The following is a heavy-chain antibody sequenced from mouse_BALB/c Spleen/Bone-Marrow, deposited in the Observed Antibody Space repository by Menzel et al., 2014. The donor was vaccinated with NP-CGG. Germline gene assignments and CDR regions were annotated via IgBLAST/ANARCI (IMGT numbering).Heavy chain of an antibody. Sequence: VQLQQSGPGLVAPSQRLSIPCTVSGFSLTGYGVHWVRQPPGKGLEWLGVIWAGGSTDYNSALMSRLSINKDNSKSQVFLKMNSLRTDDTAMYYCARERDLTLDYWGQGTTLTVSS. V-gene: IGHV2-9*02. CDR3: ARERDLTLDY. J-gene: IGHJ2*01. CDR1: GFSLTGYG. CDR2: IWAGGST. D-gene: IGHD4-1*01.